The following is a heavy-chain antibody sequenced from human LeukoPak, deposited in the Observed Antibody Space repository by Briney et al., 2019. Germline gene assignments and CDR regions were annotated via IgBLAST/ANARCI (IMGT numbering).Heavy chain of an antibody. V-gene: IGHV3-7*01. CDR2: IKQDGSEK. CDR3: ARDRAYYDSSGYYYED. D-gene: IGHD3-22*01. CDR1: GFTFSSYW. J-gene: IGHJ4*02. Sequence: GGSLRLSCAASGFTFSSYWMSWVRQAPGKGLEWVANIKQDGSEKYYVDSVKGPFTISRDNAKNSLYLQMNSLRAEDTAVYYCARDRAYYDSSGYYYEDWGQGTLVTVSS.